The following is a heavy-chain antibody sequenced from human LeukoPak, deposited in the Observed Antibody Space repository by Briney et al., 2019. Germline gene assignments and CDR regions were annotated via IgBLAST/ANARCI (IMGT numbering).Heavy chain of an antibody. CDR3: AREGGDIGSGYYLGLDY. CDR1: GYTFTSYG. V-gene: IGHV1-18*01. CDR2: ISAYNGNT. J-gene: IGHJ4*02. Sequence: ASVKVSCKASGYTFTSYGISWVRQAPGQGLERMGWISAYNGNTNYAQKLQGRVTMTTDTSTSTAYMELRSLRSDDTAVYYCAREGGDIGSGYYLGLDYWGQGTLVTVSS. D-gene: IGHD3-22*01.